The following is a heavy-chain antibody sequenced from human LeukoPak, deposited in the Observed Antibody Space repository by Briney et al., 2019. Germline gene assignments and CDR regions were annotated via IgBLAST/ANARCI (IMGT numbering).Heavy chain of an antibody. CDR1: GYSISSGYY. J-gene: IGHJ2*01. D-gene: IGHD3-16*01. CDR2: IYHSGST. Sequence: SETLSLTCTVSGYSISSGYYWGWIRQPPGKGLEWIGSIYHSGSTYYNPSLKSRVTISVDTSKNQFSLKLSSVTAADTAVYYCARGGFDYSPYWYFDLWGRGTLVTVSS. V-gene: IGHV4-38-2*02. CDR3: ARGGFDYSPYWYFDL.